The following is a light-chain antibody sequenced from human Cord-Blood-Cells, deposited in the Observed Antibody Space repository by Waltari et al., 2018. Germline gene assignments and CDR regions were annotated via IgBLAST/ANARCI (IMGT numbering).Light chain of an antibody. CDR2: GKN. CDR1: SLSSYS. V-gene: IGLV3-19*01. J-gene: IGLJ1*01. Sequence: SSALTQDPAVSVALGPTVRITCQADSLSSYSASWYQQKPGPAPVLVIYGKNNRPSGIPDRFSGSSSGNTASLTITGAQAEDEADYYCNSRDSSGNHYVFGTGTKVTVL. CDR3: NSRDSSGNHYV.